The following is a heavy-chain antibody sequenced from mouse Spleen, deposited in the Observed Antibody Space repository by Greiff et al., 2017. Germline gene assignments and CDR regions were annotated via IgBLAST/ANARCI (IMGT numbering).Heavy chain of an antibody. J-gene: IGHJ1*01. CDR3: ARSGYYDYRYFDV. CDR1: GYTFTSYW. V-gene: IGHV1-52*01. Sequence: VQLQQPGAELVRPGSSVKLSCKASGYTFTSYWMHWVKQRPIQGLEWIGNIDPSDSETHYNQKFKDKATLTVDKSSSTAYMQLSSLTSEDSAVYYCARSGYYDYRYFDVWGAGTTVTVSS. CDR2: IDPSDSET. D-gene: IGHD2-4*01.